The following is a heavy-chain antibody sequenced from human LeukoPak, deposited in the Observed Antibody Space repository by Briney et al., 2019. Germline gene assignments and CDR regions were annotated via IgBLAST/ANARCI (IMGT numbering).Heavy chain of an antibody. CDR2: INNKHGNT. CDR3: ARGCFGEILCDN. CDR1: GYTFTTYG. J-gene: IGHJ4*02. Sequence: ASVKVSCKTSGYTFTTYGINWVRQAPGQGLEWMGWINNKHGNTNYAQKFQGRVTMTTDTSTNTAYTELRSLRSDDTAVYYCARGCFGEILCDNWGQGTLVTVSS. D-gene: IGHD3-10*01. V-gene: IGHV1-18*01.